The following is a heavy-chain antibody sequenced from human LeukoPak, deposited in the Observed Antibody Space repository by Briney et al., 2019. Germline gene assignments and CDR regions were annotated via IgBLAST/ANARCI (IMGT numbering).Heavy chain of an antibody. Sequence: ASVKVSCKASGYTFTSYYMHWVRQAPGQGLEWMGIINPSGGSTSYAQKFQGRVTMTRDTSTSTVYMELSSLRSEDTAVYYCARSRCSSTSCYWFDPWGQGTLATVSS. CDR3: ARSRCSSTSCYWFDP. D-gene: IGHD2-2*01. CDR2: INPSGGST. J-gene: IGHJ5*02. V-gene: IGHV1-46*01. CDR1: GYTFTSYY.